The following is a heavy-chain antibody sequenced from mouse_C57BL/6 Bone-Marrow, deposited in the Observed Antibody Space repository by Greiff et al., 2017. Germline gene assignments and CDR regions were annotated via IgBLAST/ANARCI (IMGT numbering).Heavy chain of an antibody. J-gene: IGHJ3*01. CDR3: ARADRGFAY. V-gene: IGHV1-59*01. CDR2: IDPSDSYT. CDR1: GYTFTSYW. Sequence: QVQLQQPGAELVRPGTSVKLSCKASGYTFTSYWMHWVKQRPGQGLEWIGVIDPSDSYTNYNQKFKGKATLTVDTSSSTAYMQLSSLTSEASAVYYCARADRGFAYWGQGTLVTVSA.